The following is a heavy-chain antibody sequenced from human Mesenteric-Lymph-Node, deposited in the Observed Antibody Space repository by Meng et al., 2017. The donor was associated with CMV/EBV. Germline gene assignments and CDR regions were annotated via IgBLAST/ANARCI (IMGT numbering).Heavy chain of an antibody. J-gene: IGHJ4*02. CDR2: IRNDGSDK. V-gene: IGHV3-30*02. CDR1: GFNFNNFG. D-gene: IGHD3-10*01. CDR3: ASEGILWFGESH. Sequence: GESLKISYVASGFNFNNFGMHWVRQAPGKGLEWVSFIRNDGSDKYYTDSAQGRFTISRDSSKNTLYLQMNSLRAEDTAVYYCASEGILWFGESHWGQGTLVTSPQ.